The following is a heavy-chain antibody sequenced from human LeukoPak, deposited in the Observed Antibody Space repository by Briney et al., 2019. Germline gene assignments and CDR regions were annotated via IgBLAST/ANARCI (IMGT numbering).Heavy chain of an antibody. Sequence: GGSLRLSCAASGFTFDDYAMHWVPQAPGKGLEWVSGISWNSGSIGYADSVKGRFTISRDNAKNSLYPQMNSLRAEDTALYYCAKDIGYCSGGSCYPFPYFDYWGQGTLVTVSS. J-gene: IGHJ4*02. CDR1: GFTFDDYA. CDR3: AKDIGYCSGGSCYPFPYFDY. D-gene: IGHD2-15*01. CDR2: ISWNSGSI. V-gene: IGHV3-9*01.